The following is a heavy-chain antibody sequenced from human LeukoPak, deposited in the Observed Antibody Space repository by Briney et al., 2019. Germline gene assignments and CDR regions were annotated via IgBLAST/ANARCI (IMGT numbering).Heavy chain of an antibody. Sequence: GGSLRLSCAASGFTFSSYGMHWVGRAPGKGLEWVAGISYDGSNKSYADSVKGRSTISRDSSKNTLYLQMNSLRAEDMAVYYCAKDVDPFGSGSYVEGFDYWGQGTLVTVSS. CDR1: GFTFSSYG. V-gene: IGHV3-30*18. D-gene: IGHD3-10*01. CDR2: ISYDGSNK. J-gene: IGHJ4*02. CDR3: AKDVDPFGSGSYVEGFDY.